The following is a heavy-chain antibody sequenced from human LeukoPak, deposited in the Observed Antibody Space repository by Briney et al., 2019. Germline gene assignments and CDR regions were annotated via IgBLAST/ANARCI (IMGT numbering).Heavy chain of an antibody. CDR3: ARVLSDSNGWYHFDY. V-gene: IGHV3-23*01. CDR2: ISGSGDST. D-gene: IGHD6-19*01. CDR1: GFTFSSYA. J-gene: IGHJ4*02. Sequence: GGSLRLSCAASGFTFSSYAMSWVRQAPGKGLEWLSFISGSGDSTHYADSVKGRFTISRDTSRNTLYLQMNSLRAEDTAVYYCARVLSDSNGWYHFDYWGQGTLVTVSS.